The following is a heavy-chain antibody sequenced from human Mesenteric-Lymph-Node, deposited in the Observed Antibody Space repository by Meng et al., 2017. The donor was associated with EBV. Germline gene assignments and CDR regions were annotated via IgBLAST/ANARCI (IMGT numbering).Heavy chain of an antibody. CDR2: VHRSGST. CDR1: GEAFSDYY. J-gene: IGHJ4*02. CDR3: ARALYSNSYYGSLSY. D-gene: IGHD3-10*01. V-gene: IGHV4-34*02. Sequence: QWVSGMLKPSETRARTCAVNGEAFSDYYWTWIRQTPGKGLEWIGEVHRSGSTNYNPSLKSRVIISIDTSKNQFSLKLTSVTAADTAVYYCARALYSNSYYGSLSYWGLGTLVTVSS.